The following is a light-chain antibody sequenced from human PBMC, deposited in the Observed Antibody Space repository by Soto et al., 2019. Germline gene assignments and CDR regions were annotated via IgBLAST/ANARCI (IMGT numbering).Light chain of an antibody. J-gene: IGKJ1*01. CDR3: QQSYSTPRT. CDR1: QSISSY. CDR2: AAS. V-gene: IGKV1-39*01. Sequence: DIQMTQSPSSLSSSVGDRVTITCRASQSISSYLHWYQQKPGKAPKLLIYAASILQSGVPSRFSGSGSGTDFTLTISSLQPEDFATYYCQQSYSTPRTFGQGTKVEIK.